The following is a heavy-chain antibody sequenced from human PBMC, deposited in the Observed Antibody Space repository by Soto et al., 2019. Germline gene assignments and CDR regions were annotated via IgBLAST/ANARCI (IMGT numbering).Heavy chain of an antibody. CDR3: ARDTNIDSSDY. Sequence: GGSLRLSCAASGFTFSSYSMNWVRQAPGKGLEWVSSISSSSSYIYYADSVKCRFTISRDNAKNSLYLQMNSLRAEDTAVYYCARDTNIDSSDYWGQGTLVSVS. J-gene: IGHJ4*02. CDR2: ISSSSSYI. CDR1: GFTFSSYS. D-gene: IGHD3-22*01. V-gene: IGHV3-21*01.